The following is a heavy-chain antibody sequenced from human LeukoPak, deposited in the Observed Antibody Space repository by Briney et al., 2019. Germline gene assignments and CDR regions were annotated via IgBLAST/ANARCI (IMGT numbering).Heavy chain of an antibody. CDR3: AREYSAFEI. CDR1: GGSISSYY. CDR2: IHYSGYT. J-gene: IGHJ3*02. D-gene: IGHD1-1*01. V-gene: IGHV4-59*13. Sequence: SETLSLTCTVSGGSISSYYWSWIRQPPGKGLEWIGYIHYSGYTSYNPSLKSRITISVDTSKNQLSLILNSVTAADTAVYYCAREYSAFEIWGQGTMVTVSS.